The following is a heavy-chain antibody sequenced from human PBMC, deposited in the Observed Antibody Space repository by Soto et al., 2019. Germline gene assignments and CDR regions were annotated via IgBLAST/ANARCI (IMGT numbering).Heavy chain of an antibody. J-gene: IGHJ4*02. CDR2: ITPHSGVT. V-gene: IGHV1-2*02. Sequence: SVKVSCKPSGYTFTGYDMHWVRQAPGQGLERMGWITPHSGVTNYPQKFQGRVTMTRDSSISTAYMELSRMRSDDTAVYYCARVFIFYVVPDYWGQGTMVTVSS. CDR1: GYTFTGYD. D-gene: IGHD2-21*01. CDR3: ARVFIFYVVPDY.